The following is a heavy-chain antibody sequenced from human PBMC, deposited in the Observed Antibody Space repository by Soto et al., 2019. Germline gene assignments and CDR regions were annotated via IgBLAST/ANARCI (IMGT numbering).Heavy chain of an antibody. D-gene: IGHD4-4*01. CDR1: AYSFTIYW. J-gene: IGHJ6*03. CDR3: ARHALARGEHSRF. CDR2: IDPDDSYT. Sequence: GDSLKISCETSAYSFTIYWITWVRRMPGKGLEWMGRIDPDDSYTIYNPSFRGHVTISADESIRTAYLQWSSLKASDTALYYGARHALARGEHSRFWGKGPRVT. V-gene: IGHV5-10-1*01.